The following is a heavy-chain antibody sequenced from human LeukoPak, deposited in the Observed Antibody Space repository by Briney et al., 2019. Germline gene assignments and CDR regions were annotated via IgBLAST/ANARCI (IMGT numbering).Heavy chain of an antibody. V-gene: IGHV3-23*01. CDR2: ITGNGGRT. CDR1: GFTFSSNA. Sequence: GGSLRLSCAASGFTFSSNAMSWVHQAPGKGLEWVSVITGNGGRTDYADSVKGRFTISRDNSKNTLSLQMNSLRAEDTAVYYCAKDAVAPGSSGDYFDYWGQGTLVTVSS. J-gene: IGHJ4*02. CDR3: AKDAVAPGSSGDYFDY. D-gene: IGHD3-10*01.